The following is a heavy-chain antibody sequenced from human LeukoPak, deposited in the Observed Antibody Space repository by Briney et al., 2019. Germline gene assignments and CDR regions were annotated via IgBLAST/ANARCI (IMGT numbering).Heavy chain of an antibody. CDR3: VRDRPHNCFDP. J-gene: IGHJ5*02. V-gene: IGHV3-74*01. CDR1: EFTFSSHW. CDR2: IDNDGTNT. Sequence: GGSLRLSCAASEFTFSSHWMHWVRQVPGKGLVYIAYIDNDGTNTNYADFVKRRFTISRDKAKNPLYLQMNSLRVEDTAVYYCVRDRPHNCFDPWGQGTLVTVSS. D-gene: IGHD6-6*01.